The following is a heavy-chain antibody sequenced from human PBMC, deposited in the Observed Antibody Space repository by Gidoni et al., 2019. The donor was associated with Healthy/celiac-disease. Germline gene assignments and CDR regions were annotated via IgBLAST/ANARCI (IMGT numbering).Heavy chain of an antibody. CDR2: ISYDGSNK. J-gene: IGHJ5*02. Sequence: QVQLVESGGCVVQPGRSLRLSCAASGFTFSSYAMHWVRQAPGKGLEWVAVISYDGSNKYYADSVKGRFTISRDNSKNTLYLQMNSLRAEDTAVYYCARDWGWGFDPWGQGTLVTVSS. CDR3: ARDWGWGFDP. V-gene: IGHV3-30*04. CDR1: GFTFSSYA. D-gene: IGHD7-27*01.